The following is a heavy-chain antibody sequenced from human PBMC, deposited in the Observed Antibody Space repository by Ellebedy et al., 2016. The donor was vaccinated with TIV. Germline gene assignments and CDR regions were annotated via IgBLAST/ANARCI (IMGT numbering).Heavy chain of an antibody. Sequence: GESLKIPCEASGFAFSTYSMIWVRQAPGKGLEWVSSISGNTKYIYYADSVKGRVTISRDNARNSLYLEMKSLRAEDTGAYYCARPGGQSNDRKGSWGQGTMVTVSS. J-gene: IGHJ5*02. D-gene: IGHD1-1*01. CDR3: ARPGGQSNDRKGS. V-gene: IGHV3-21*03. CDR1: GFAFSTYS. CDR2: ISGNTKYI.